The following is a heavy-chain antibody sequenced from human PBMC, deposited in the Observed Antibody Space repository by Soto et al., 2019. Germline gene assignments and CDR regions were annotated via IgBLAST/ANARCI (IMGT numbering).Heavy chain of an antibody. Sequence: GASVKVSCKASGYTFTSYGISWVRQAPGQGLEWMGWISAYNGNTNYAQKLQGRVTMTTDTSTSTAYMELRSLRSDDTAVYYCARDRYYDILTGVGYFDYWGKGTLVTVSS. D-gene: IGHD3-9*01. CDR2: ISAYNGNT. V-gene: IGHV1-18*01. CDR1: GYTFTSYG. J-gene: IGHJ4*02. CDR3: ARDRYYDILTGVGYFDY.